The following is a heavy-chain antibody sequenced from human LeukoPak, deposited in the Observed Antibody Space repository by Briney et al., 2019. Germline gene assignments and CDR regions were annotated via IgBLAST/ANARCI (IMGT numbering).Heavy chain of an antibody. D-gene: IGHD2-2*02. CDR1: GFTFDDYA. Sequence: GGSLRLSCAASGFTFDDYAMHWVRQAPGKGLEWVSGISWNSGSIGYADSVKGRFTISRDNAKNPLYLQMNSLRAEDMALYYCAKESAIGYFDYWGQGTLVTVSS. J-gene: IGHJ4*02. CDR2: ISWNSGSI. CDR3: AKESAIGYFDY. V-gene: IGHV3-9*03.